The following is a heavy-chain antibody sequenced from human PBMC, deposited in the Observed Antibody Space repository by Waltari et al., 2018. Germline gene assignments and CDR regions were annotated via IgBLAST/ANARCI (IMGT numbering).Heavy chain of an antibody. CDR1: GGSLGDYI. CDR2: VSHGGTA. Sequence: QVLLQQWGAGLLKPSETLSLTCDISGGSLGDYIWTWIRQPPGKGLEWLGQVSHGGTARSNPSVKSRVTLSLDTSQRHFSLRLQSVTAADTAVYYCARGRNYDSTLGRNDSSHSCLDVWGQGSAVTVSS. D-gene: IGHD3-3*01. CDR3: ARGRNYDSTLGRNDSSHSCLDV. J-gene: IGHJ6*01. V-gene: IGHV4-34*02.